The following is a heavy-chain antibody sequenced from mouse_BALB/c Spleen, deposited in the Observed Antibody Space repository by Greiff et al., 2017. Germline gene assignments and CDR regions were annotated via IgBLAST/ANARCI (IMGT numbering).Heavy chain of an antibody. J-gene: IGHJ3*01. CDR2: ISSGGST. D-gene: IGHD1-1*01. V-gene: IGHV5-6-5*01. Sequence: EVKLMESGGGLVKPGGSLKLSCAASGFTFSSYAMSWVRQTPEKRLEWVASISSGGSTYYPDSVKGRFTISRDNARNILYLQMSSLRSEDTAMYYCARDGIYYYGSSYPSFAYWGQGTLVTVSA. CDR1: GFTFSSYA. CDR3: ARDGIYYYGSSYPSFAY.